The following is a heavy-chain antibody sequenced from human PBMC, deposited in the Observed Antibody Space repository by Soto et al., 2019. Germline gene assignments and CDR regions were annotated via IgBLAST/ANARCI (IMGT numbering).Heavy chain of an antibody. CDR1: GVTVSSIY. J-gene: IGHJ4*02. CDR3: ARGNYYDSTGVFDY. CDR2: IYSGGST. Sequence: GGSLRLSCAASGVTVSSIYMSWVRQAPGKGVEWVSVIYSGGSTYYADSVKGRFTISRDNSKDTLYLQMNSLRADDTAVYFCARGNYYDSTGVFDYWGPGTLVTVSS. V-gene: IGHV3-66*01. D-gene: IGHD3-22*01.